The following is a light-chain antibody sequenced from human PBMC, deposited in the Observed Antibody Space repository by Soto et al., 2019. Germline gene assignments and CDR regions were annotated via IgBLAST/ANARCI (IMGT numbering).Light chain of an antibody. Sequence: QSVMTQPPSVSAAPGQTVTISCSGSSSNIGGNSVSWYQQLPGTAPKLLIYDDNKRPSGIPDRFSGSKSGTSATLGITGCQTGDEADYYCGSWDSSLSAYVFGTGTKLTVL. CDR1: SSNIGGNS. CDR2: DDN. CDR3: GSWDSSLSAYV. J-gene: IGLJ1*01. V-gene: IGLV1-51*01.